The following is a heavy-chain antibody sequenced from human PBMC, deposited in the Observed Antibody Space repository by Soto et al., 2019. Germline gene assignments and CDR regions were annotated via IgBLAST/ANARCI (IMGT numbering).Heavy chain of an antibody. J-gene: IGHJ4*02. CDR3: ARYRREAVAGYTLDN. D-gene: IGHD6-13*01. Sequence: SETLSLTCNVSGASVSSYYWTWVRQPAGKGPEWIGYVYNSGITNYNPSLKSRVTISEDTSKSQFSLKVNSMTAADTAVYYCARYRREAVAGYTLDNWGQGILVTVSS. CDR2: VYNSGIT. V-gene: IGHV4-59*02. CDR1: GASVSSYY.